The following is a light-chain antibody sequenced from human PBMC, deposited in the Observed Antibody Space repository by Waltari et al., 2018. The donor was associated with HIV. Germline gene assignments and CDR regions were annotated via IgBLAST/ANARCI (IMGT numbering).Light chain of an antibody. V-gene: IGLV2-11*01. CDR2: DVF. CDR3: CSYAGTYTYV. Sequence: QSALTQPRSVSGSPGQSVTISCTGTASDIGYFDYVSWYQQYPGKAPKVIIYDVFQRPSGVPDRVTASKSGITASLTISGLQDEDGADYYCCSYAGTYTYVFGSGTTVTVL. J-gene: IGLJ1*01. CDR1: ASDIGYFDY.